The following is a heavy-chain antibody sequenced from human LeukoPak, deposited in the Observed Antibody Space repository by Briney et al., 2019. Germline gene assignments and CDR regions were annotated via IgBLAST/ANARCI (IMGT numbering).Heavy chain of an antibody. V-gene: IGHV3-13*01. J-gene: IGHJ2*01. CDR1: GLSFSNDD. CDR3: AREVSDTVTTGWYFDL. CDR2: IGAGHDT. D-gene: IGHD4-17*01. Sequence: GGSLRLSCAASGLSFSNDDLHWVRQPTRERVGRVSAIGAGHDTYYSDSVRGRFTISRENGKNSLFLQMNSLRAGDTAVYCCAREVSDTVTTGWYFDLWGRGTLVTVSS.